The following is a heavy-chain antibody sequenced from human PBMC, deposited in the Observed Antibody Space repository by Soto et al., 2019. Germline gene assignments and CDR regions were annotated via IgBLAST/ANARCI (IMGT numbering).Heavy chain of an antibody. CDR3: AREGPRGYYDFWSGYPDY. D-gene: IGHD3-3*01. CDR2: ISAYNGNS. V-gene: IGHV1-18*01. Sequence: QVQLVQSGAEVKKPGASVKVSCKASGYTFTSYGISWVRQAPGQGLEWMGWISAYNGNSNYAQKLQGRVTMTTDTSTSTAYMELRSLRSDDTAVYYCAREGPRGYYDFWSGYPDYWGQGTLVTVSS. J-gene: IGHJ4*02. CDR1: GYTFTSYG.